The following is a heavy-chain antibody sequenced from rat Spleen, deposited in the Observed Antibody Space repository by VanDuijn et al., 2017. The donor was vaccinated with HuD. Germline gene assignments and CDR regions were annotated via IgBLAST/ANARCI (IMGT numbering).Heavy chain of an antibody. CDR3: ARQISGDWYFDF. D-gene: IGHD1-1*01. CDR1: GFTFSDYN. Sequence: EVQLVESGGGLVQPGRSLKLSCAASGFTFSDYNMAWVRQAPKKGLEWVATISYEGRSTYYGDSVKGRFTISRDNAKSTLYLQLNSLRTEDTATYYCARQISGDWYFDFWGPGTMVTVSS. CDR2: ISYEGRST. V-gene: IGHV5-22*01. J-gene: IGHJ1*01.